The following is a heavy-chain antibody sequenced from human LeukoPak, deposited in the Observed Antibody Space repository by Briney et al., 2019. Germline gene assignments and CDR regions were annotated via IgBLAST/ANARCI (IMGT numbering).Heavy chain of an antibody. D-gene: IGHD3-22*01. Sequence: PSETLSLTCAVSGGSISSSNWWSWVRQPPGKGLEWIGEINHSGSTNYNPSLKSRVTISVDTSKNQFSLKLSSVTAADTAVYYCARHYYYDSSGYYFWLDYWGQGTLVTVSS. J-gene: IGHJ4*02. V-gene: IGHV4-4*02. CDR3: ARHYYYDSSGYYFWLDY. CDR2: INHSGST. CDR1: GGSISSSNW.